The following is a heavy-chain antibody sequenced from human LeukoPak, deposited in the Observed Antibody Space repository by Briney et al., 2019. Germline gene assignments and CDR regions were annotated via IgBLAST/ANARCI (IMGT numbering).Heavy chain of an antibody. CDR3: ASLDIVELHAFDI. J-gene: IGHJ3*02. CDR2: IYYSGST. D-gene: IGHD5-12*01. V-gene: IGHV4-30-4*08. CDR1: GGSISSGDYY. Sequence: SETLSLTCTVSGGSISSGDYYWSWIRQPPGKGLEWIGYIYYSGSTYYNPSLKSRVTISVDTSKNQFSLKLSSVTAADTAVYYCASLDIVELHAFDIWGQGTLVTVSS.